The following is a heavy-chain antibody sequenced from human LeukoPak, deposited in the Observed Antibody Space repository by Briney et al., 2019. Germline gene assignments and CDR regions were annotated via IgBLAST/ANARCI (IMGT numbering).Heavy chain of an antibody. CDR3: ARYCGGDCYSGVDY. D-gene: IGHD2-21*01. Sequence: SISSSSSYVYYADSVNGRFTISRDNAKNSLYLQMNSLRAEDTAVYYCARYCGGDCYSGVDYWGQGTLVTVSS. J-gene: IGHJ4*02. CDR2: ISSSSSYV. V-gene: IGHV3-21*01.